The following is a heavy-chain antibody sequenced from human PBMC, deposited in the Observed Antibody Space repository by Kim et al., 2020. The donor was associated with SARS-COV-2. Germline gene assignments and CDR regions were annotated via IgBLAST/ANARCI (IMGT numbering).Heavy chain of an antibody. D-gene: IGHD1-1*01. CDR1: GYTFTDHN. CDR3: ATPEQLRDY. V-gene: IGHV1-2*02. J-gene: IGHJ4*02. CDR2: INPKSGDT. Sequence: ASVKVSCKASGYTFTDHNIHWVRQAPGQGLEWMGWINPKSGDTDYAQNFQGRVTMTRDTSISTAYMEVTRLTSDDTAVYYCATPEQLRDYWGQGTLVTVSS.